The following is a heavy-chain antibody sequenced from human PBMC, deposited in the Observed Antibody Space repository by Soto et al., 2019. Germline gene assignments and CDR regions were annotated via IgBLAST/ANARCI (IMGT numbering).Heavy chain of an antibody. D-gene: IGHD3-22*01. Sequence: PGESLKISCKGSGYSFTSYWIGWVRQMPGKGLEWMGIIYPGDSDTRYSPSFQGQVTISADKSISTAYLQWSSLKASDTAMYYCARAGGGSYYDSSGYYWDYYYGTDVWGQGTTVTVSS. CDR2: IYPGDSDT. J-gene: IGHJ6*02. CDR1: GYSFTSYW. CDR3: ARAGGGSYYDSSGYYWDYYYGTDV. V-gene: IGHV5-51*01.